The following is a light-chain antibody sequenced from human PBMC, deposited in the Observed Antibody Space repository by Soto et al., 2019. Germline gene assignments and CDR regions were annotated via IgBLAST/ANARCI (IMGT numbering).Light chain of an antibody. V-gene: IGLV2-8*01. CDR1: SSDIGGYNY. CDR2: EVS. CDR3: SSYAGINNYV. Sequence: QSVLTQPPSASGSPGQSVTISCTGTSSDIGGYNYVSWYQQHPGKAPKLVIYEVSKRPSVVPDRFSGSKLGNTASLTVSGLQAEDEADYYSSSYAGINNYVFGSGTKVTVL. J-gene: IGLJ1*01.